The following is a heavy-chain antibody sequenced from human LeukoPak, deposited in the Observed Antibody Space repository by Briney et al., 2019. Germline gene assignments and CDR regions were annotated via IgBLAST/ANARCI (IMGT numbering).Heavy chain of an antibody. CDR1: GGSISSGGYS. J-gene: IGHJ4*02. Sequence: PSQTLSLTCAVSGGSISSGGYSWSWIRQPPGKGLEWIGYIYHSGSTYYNPSLKSRVTISVDRSKNQFSLKLSSVTAADTAVYYCARGFPDSHYYDSSGYKTFDYWGQGTLVTVSS. V-gene: IGHV4-30-2*01. CDR2: IYHSGST. CDR3: ARGFPDSHYYDSSGYKTFDY. D-gene: IGHD3-22*01.